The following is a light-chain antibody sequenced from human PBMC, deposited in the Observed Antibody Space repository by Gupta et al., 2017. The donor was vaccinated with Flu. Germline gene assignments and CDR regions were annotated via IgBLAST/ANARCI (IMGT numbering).Light chain of an antibody. Sequence: SYVLTQPPSVSVAPGQTAKITCGGNNIGVKSVQWYQQKSGQARVLVVYGDSDRPSGIPERFSGAYSGNTATLTISRVEVGDEADYYCQVWDSNSAVFGGGTKLTVL. CDR1: NIGVKS. V-gene: IGLV3-21*02. CDR2: GDS. J-gene: IGLJ3*02. CDR3: QVWDSNSAV.